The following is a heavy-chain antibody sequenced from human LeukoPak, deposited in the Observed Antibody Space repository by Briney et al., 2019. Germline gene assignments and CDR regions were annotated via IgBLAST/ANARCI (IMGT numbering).Heavy chain of an antibody. V-gene: IGHV4-39*01. CDR1: GASIRSSSYY. CDR2: IYFTGNT. CDR3: TSGYFVQTVDF. D-gene: IGHD2-2*03. J-gene: IGHJ4*02. Sequence: SETLSLTCSVSGASIRSSSYYWGWVRQPPGKGLEGIGTIYFTGNTYYNPSLKTRATISLDTTKHEFTLEMSSVTAADTSIYYCTSGYFVQTVDFWGQGTLVTVSS.